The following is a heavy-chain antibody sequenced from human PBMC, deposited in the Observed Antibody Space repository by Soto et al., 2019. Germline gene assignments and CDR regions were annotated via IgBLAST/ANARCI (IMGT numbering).Heavy chain of an antibody. Sequence: EVQLVESGGGLVQPGGSLRLSCAASGFTFSSYWMHWVRQAPGKGLVWVSRINSDGSSTSYADSVKGRFTISRDNAKNTLYLQMNSLRAEDTAVYYCARLYYEFWSGYYIGFDYWGQGTLVTVSS. CDR1: GFTFSSYW. J-gene: IGHJ4*02. V-gene: IGHV3-74*01. CDR3: ARLYYEFWSGYYIGFDY. D-gene: IGHD3-3*01. CDR2: INSDGSST.